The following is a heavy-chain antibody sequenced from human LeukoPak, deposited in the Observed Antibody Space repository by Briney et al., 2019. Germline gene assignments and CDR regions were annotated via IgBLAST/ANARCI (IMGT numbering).Heavy chain of an antibody. V-gene: IGHV3-23*01. CDR2: VSGGGDNT. CDR1: GFTFSSYA. D-gene: IGHD3-22*01. CDR3: AKGSYYDSSGSFYFDY. Sequence: GGSLRLSCAASGFTFSSYAMSWVRQAPGKGLEWVSGVSGGGDNTYYADSVKGRFTISRDNSKNTLYVQVNSLGTEDTAAYYCAKGSYYDSSGSFYFDYWGQGTLVTVSS. J-gene: IGHJ4*02.